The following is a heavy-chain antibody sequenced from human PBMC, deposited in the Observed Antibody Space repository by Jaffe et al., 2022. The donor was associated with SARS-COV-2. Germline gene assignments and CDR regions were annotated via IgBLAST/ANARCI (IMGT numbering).Heavy chain of an antibody. Sequence: QVQLVESGGGVVQPGRSLRLSCAASGFTFSSYAMHWVRQAPGKGLEWVALISYDGSNKYYADSVKGRFTISRDNSKNTLYLQMNSLRAEDTAVYYCARSLRGSYLWGFDYWGQGTLVTVSS. CDR1: GFTFSSYA. CDR2: ISYDGSNK. CDR3: ARSLRGSYLWGFDY. J-gene: IGHJ4*02. D-gene: IGHD1-26*01. V-gene: IGHV3-30*04.